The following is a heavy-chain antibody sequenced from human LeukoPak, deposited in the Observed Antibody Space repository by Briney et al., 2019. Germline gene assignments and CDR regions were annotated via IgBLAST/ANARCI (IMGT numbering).Heavy chain of an antibody. D-gene: IGHD6-19*01. CDR1: GFTFSSYA. CDR2: ISYDGSNK. CDR3: ARDGRAVAGNGGVDAFDI. Sequence: GGSLRLSCAASGFTFSSYAIHWVRQAPGKGLEWVAVISYDGSNKYYADSAKGRFTISRDNSKNTLYLQMNSLRAEDTAVYYCARDGRAVAGNGGVDAFDIWGQGTMVTVSS. J-gene: IGHJ3*02. V-gene: IGHV3-30-3*01.